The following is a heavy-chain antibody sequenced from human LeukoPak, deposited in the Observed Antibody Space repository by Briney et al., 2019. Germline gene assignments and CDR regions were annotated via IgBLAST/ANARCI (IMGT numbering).Heavy chain of an antibody. J-gene: IGHJ6*03. Sequence: SETLSLTCTVSGGSISSSSYYWGWIRQPPGKGLKWVGSIYYSGSTYYNPSLKSRVTISVDTSKNQFSLQLNSVTPEDTAVYYCARVVAGSGDYYYMDVWGKGTTVTVSS. CDR3: ARVVAGSGDYYYMDV. V-gene: IGHV4-39*01. CDR2: IYYSGST. CDR1: GGSISSSSYY. D-gene: IGHD2-2*01.